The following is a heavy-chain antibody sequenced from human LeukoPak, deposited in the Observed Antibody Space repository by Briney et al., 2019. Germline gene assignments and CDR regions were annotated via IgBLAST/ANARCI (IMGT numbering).Heavy chain of an antibody. D-gene: IGHD6-13*01. J-gene: IGHJ6*03. Sequence: SETLSLTCTVSGGSISSYYWSWIRQPPGKGLEWIGYIYYSGSTNYNPSLKSRVTMSVDTSKNQFSLKLSSVTAADTAVYYCARCSSSWYYYMDVWGKGTTVTVSS. CDR2: IYYSGST. V-gene: IGHV4-59*01. CDR1: GGSISSYY. CDR3: ARCSSSWYYYMDV.